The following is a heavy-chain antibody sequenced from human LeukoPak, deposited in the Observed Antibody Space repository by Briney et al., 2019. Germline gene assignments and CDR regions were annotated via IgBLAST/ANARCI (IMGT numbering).Heavy chain of an antibody. CDR1: GFTFSSYS. V-gene: IGHV3-21*01. CDR2: ISSSSSYI. Sequence: GGSLRLSCAASGFTFSSYSMNWVRQAPGKGLEWVSSISSSSSYIYYADSVKGRFTISRDNAKNSLYLQMNSLRAEDTAVYYCARVGYWYLRGPYYFDYWGQGTLVTVSS. CDR3: ARVGYWYLRGPYYFDY. D-gene: IGHD2-8*02. J-gene: IGHJ4*02.